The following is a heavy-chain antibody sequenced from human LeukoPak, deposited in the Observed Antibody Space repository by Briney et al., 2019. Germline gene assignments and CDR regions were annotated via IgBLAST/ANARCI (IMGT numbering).Heavy chain of an antibody. Sequence: SQTLSLTCTVSGGSISSGGYYWSWIRQPPGKGLEWIGYIYHSGSTYYNPSLKSRVTISVDTSKNQFSLKLSSVTAADTAVYYCARVLAAAGTPRDYWGQGTLVTVSS. CDR2: IYHSGST. CDR3: ARVLAAAGTPRDY. J-gene: IGHJ4*02. V-gene: IGHV4-30-2*01. CDR1: GGSISSGGYY. D-gene: IGHD6-13*01.